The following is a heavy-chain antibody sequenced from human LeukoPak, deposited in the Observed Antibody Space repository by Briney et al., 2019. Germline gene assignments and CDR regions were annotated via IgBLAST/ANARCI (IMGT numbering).Heavy chain of an antibody. Sequence: GASVKVSCKASGYTFTSYGISWVRQAPGQGLEWRGWISAYNGNTNYAQKLQGRVTMTTDTSTSTAYMELRSLRSDDTAVYYCARRLHQDGYNSGSDAFDIWGQGTMVTVSS. CDR3: ARRLHQDGYNSGSDAFDI. CDR2: ISAYNGNT. D-gene: IGHD5-12*01. J-gene: IGHJ3*02. V-gene: IGHV1-18*01. CDR1: GYTFTSYG.